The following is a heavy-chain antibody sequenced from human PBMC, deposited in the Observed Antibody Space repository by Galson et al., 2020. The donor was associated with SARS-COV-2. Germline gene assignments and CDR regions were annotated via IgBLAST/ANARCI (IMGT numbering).Heavy chain of an antibody. CDR2: IFGDGDE. CDR1: GFSLSGTGGVA. J-gene: IGHJ4*02. Sequence: SGPTLVKPTQTLTLTCTFSGFSLSGTGGVAVGWIRQSQGRALEWLALIFGDGDERYSPSLKNRLTITKDTSKSQVVLTMTNMDPVDTATYYCAHRREGHYFGSDLDFWGQGTQVTVS. D-gene: IGHD3-10*01. V-gene: IGHV2-5*02. CDR3: AHRREGHYFGSDLDF.